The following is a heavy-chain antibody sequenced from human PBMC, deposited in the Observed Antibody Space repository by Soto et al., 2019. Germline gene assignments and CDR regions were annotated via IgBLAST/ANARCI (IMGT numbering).Heavy chain of an antibody. J-gene: IGHJ6*02. Sequence: GGSLRRSCAASGFTFSSYSMNWVRQAPGKGLEWVSSISSSSSYIYYADSVKGRFTISRDNAKNSLYLQMNSLRAEDTAVYYCARVRSDGMDVWGQGTTVTVSS. V-gene: IGHV3-21*01. CDR1: GFTFSSYS. CDR3: ARVRSDGMDV. CDR2: ISSSSSYI.